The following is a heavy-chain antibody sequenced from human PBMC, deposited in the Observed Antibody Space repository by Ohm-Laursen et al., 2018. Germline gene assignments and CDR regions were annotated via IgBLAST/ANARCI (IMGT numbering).Heavy chain of an antibody. CDR2: IHHTGYT. D-gene: IGHD2-15*01. J-gene: IGHJ3*01. Sequence: SDTLSLTCSVSGDSISAHYWSWIRQPPGKGLEWIGYIHHTGYTTYNPSLKSRVTMSVDTSKNQFSLKLSSVTAADTAVYYCAREYSDDGGYRYDAFDVWGHGTVVTVSS. V-gene: IGHV4-59*11. CDR1: GDSISAHY. CDR3: AREYSDDGGYRYDAFDV.